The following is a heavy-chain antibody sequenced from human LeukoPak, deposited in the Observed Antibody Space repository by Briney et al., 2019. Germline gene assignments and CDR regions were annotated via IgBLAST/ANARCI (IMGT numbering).Heavy chain of an antibody. CDR3: AKAPASRWLQLSYYFDY. D-gene: IGHD5-24*01. CDR1: GFTFGSYA. V-gene: IGHV3-23*01. Sequence: GGSLRLSCAASGFTFGSYAMSWVRQAPGKGLEWVSAISGSGGSTYYADSVKGRFTISRDNSKNTLYLQMNSLRAEDTAVYYCAKAPASRWLQLSYYFDYWGQGTLVTVSS. J-gene: IGHJ4*02. CDR2: ISGSGGST.